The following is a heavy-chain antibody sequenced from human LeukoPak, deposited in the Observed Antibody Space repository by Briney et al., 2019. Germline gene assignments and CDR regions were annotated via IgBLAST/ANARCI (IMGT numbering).Heavy chain of an antibody. CDR3: ARHYQVAEY. D-gene: IGHD5-12*01. CDR1: GGSISGSTYY. CDR2: IYYSGST. V-gene: IGHV4-39*01. Sequence: SETLSLTCSVSGGSISGSTYYWGWIRQPPGKGLEWIGSIYYSGSTYYNPFLKSRVTISVDTSKNQFSLKLSSVSAADTAVFYCARHYQVAEYWSQGTLVTVSS. J-gene: IGHJ4*02.